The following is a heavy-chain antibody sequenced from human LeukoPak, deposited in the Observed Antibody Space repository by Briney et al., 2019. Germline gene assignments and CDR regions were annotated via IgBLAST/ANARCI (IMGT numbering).Heavy chain of an antibody. CDR3: AKSMVRGASHPFDY. CDR2: INGSGGST. Sequence: GGSLRLSCAASGFTFSSYAMSWVRQAPGKGLEWVSAINGSGGSTYYADPVKGRLTITRDNSKNTLYLQMNSLRAEDTAVYYCAKSMVRGASHPFDYWGQGTLVTVSS. V-gene: IGHV3-23*01. J-gene: IGHJ4*02. CDR1: GFTFSSYA. D-gene: IGHD3-10*01.